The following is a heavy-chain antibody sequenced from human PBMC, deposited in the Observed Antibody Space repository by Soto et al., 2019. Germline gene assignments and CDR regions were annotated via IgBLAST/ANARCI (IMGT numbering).Heavy chain of an antibody. CDR1: GFTFSSYG. D-gene: IGHD3-16*01. V-gene: IGHV3-30*18. J-gene: IGHJ6*02. CDR2: ISYDGSNK. CDR3: AKVMIHTYYYYGMDV. Sequence: QVQLVESGGGVVQPGRSLRLSCAASGFTFSSYGMHWVRQAPGKGLEWVAVISYDGSNKYYADSVKGRFTIARDNSKNTLELQMNSLRAEDTAVYYCAKVMIHTYYYYGMDVWGQGTTVTVSS.